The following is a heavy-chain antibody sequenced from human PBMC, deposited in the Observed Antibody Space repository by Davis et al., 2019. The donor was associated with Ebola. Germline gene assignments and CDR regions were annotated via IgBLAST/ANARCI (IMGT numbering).Heavy chain of an antibody. CDR2: IYPGDSDT. J-gene: IGHJ4*02. CDR3: ARREYYYDSSGYYLYYFDY. V-gene: IGHV5-51*01. CDR1: GYSFTSYW. D-gene: IGHD3-22*01. Sequence: GESLKISCKGSGYSFTSYWIGWVRQMPGKGLEWMGIIYPGDSDTRYSPSFQGQVTISADKSISTAYLQWGSLKDSDTAMYYCARREYYYDSSGYYLYYFDYWGQGTLVTVSS.